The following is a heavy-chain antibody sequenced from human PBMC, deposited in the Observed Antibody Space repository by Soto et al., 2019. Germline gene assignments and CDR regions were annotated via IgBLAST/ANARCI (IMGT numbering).Heavy chain of an antibody. J-gene: IGHJ3*02. CDR3: ARALYDSSGYPGDAFDI. Sequence: QVQLVESGGGVVQPGRSLRLSCAASGFTFSSYAMHWVRQAPGKGLEWVAVISYDGSNKYYADSVKGRFTISRDNSKYTLYLQMNSLRAEDTAVYYCARALYDSSGYPGDAFDIWGQGTMVTVSS. D-gene: IGHD3-22*01. CDR1: GFTFSSYA. CDR2: ISYDGSNK. V-gene: IGHV3-30-3*01.